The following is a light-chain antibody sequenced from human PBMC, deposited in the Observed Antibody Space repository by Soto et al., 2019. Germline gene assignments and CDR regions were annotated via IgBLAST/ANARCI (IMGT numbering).Light chain of an antibody. V-gene: IGLV2-8*01. J-gene: IGLJ1*01. CDR1: SSDVGGYNY. Sequence: QSALTQPPSASGSPGQSVTISCTGTSSDVGGYNYVSWYQQHPGKAPKLMIYEGIKRPSGVSNRFSCSNSGSTASLTISGLQAEDEADYYCCSYVGATTYVFGTGTKLTVL. CDR2: EGI. CDR3: CSYVGATTYV.